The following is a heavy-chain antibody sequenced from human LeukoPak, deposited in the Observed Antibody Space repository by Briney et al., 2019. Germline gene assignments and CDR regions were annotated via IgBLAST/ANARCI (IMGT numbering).Heavy chain of an antibody. J-gene: IGHJ1*01. D-gene: IGHD6-19*01. Sequence: GGSLRLSCAASGFTYSNYAMTWVRQAPGRGLEWVSSISSGGHSTYYAGSVKGRFTISRDNSKNTLYLQMNSLRAEDTAVYYCAKGAGQWLVPSEYFQYWGQGTLVTVSS. CDR3: AKGAGQWLVPSEYFQY. CDR1: GFTYSNYA. CDR2: ISSGGHST. V-gene: IGHV3-23*01.